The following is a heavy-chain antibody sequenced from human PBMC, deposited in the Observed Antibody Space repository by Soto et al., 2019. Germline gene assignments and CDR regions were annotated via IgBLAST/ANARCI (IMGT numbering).Heavy chain of an antibody. D-gene: IGHD6-19*01. CDR3: ARAPYSSGWYDYYYGMDV. Sequence: QVQLVESGGGLVKPGGSLRLSCAASGFTFSDYYMSWIRQAPGKGLEWVSYITSGSTIYYADSVKGLFTISRDNAKNSLYLQMNSLRAEDTAVYYCARAPYSSGWYDYYYGMDVWGQGTTVTVSS. CDR1: GFTFSDYY. V-gene: IGHV3-11*01. J-gene: IGHJ6*02. CDR2: ITSGSTI.